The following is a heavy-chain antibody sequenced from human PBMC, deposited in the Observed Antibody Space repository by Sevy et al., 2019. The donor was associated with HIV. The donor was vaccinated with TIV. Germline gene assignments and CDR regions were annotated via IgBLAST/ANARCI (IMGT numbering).Heavy chain of an antibody. CDR1: EFIYGDYA. D-gene: IGHD6-13*01. Sequence: GGSLRLSCIASEFIYGDYARSWVRQAPGKGLEWVGFIRRKAYGGTTQYAASVQGRFTISRDDSKNIAYLQMNSLRAEDTAVYYCAKTQWYSSSWYGDYWGQGTLVTVSS. CDR2: IRRKAYGGTT. J-gene: IGHJ4*02. V-gene: IGHV3-49*04. CDR3: AKTQWYSSSWYGDY.